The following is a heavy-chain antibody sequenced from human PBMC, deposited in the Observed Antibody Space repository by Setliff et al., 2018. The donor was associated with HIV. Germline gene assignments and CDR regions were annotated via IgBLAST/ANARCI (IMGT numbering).Heavy chain of an antibody. CDR2: IFSTGST. D-gene: IGHD3-3*01. J-gene: IGHJ5*02. V-gene: IGHV4-4*07. CDR1: DDSIDSHY. CDR3: ARGPSYYYTSGYPGGFDP. Sequence: SETLSLTCNVSDDSIDSHYWSWIRQPAGRGLEWIGRIFSTGSTDYNPSLKSRATMSVDTSKNQVSLTLTSVTAVDTALYYCARGPSYYYTSGYPGGFDPWGRGTLVTVSS.